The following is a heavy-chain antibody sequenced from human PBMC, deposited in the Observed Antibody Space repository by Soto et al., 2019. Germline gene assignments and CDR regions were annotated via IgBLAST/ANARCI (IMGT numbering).Heavy chain of an antibody. CDR1: GGSISSGGYS. CDR2: IYHSGST. V-gene: IGHV4-30-2*01. Sequence: PSETLSLTCAVSGGSISSGGYSWSWIRQPPGKGLEWIGYIYHSGSTYYNPSLKSRVTISVDRSKNQFSLKLSSVTAADTAVYYCATYPPPYSSSWSFDYWGQGTLVTVSS. CDR3: ATYPPPYSSSWSFDY. J-gene: IGHJ4*02. D-gene: IGHD6-13*01.